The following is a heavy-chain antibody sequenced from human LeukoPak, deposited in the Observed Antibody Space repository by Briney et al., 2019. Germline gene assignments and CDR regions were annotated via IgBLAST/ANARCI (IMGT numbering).Heavy chain of an antibody. D-gene: IGHD6-19*01. Sequence: KPSETLSLTCTVSGGSISSYYWSWIRQPPGKGLEWIGYIYYSGSTNYNPSLKSRVTISVDTSKNQFSLKLSSVTAADTAVYCCARESGSGLDYWGQGTLVTVSS. V-gene: IGHV4-59*01. CDR1: GGSISSYY. CDR3: ARESGSGLDY. J-gene: IGHJ4*02. CDR2: IYYSGST.